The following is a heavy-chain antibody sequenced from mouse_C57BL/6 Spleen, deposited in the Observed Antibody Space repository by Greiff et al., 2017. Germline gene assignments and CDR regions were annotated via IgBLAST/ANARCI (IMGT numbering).Heavy chain of an antibody. Sequence: QVQLQQPGAELVRPGSSVKLSCKASGYTFTSYWMDWVKQRPGQGLEWIGNIYPSDSETHYNQKFKDKATLTVDKSSSTAYMQLSSLTSEDSAVYYGARSGYYYGSSYVEFDYWGQGTTLTVSS. J-gene: IGHJ2*01. CDR1: GYTFTSYW. V-gene: IGHV1-61*01. D-gene: IGHD1-1*01. CDR3: ARSGYYYGSSYVEFDY. CDR2: IYPSDSET.